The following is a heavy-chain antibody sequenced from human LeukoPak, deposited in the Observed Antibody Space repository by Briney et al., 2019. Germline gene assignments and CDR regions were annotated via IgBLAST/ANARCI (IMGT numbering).Heavy chain of an antibody. CDR3: ARRLATMPIDY. CDR1: GGSISSSSYH. D-gene: IGHD5-12*01. V-gene: IGHV4-39*01. J-gene: IGHJ4*02. Sequence: SETLSLTCTVSGGSISSSSYHWGWIRQPPGKGLEWIGSIYYSGSTYYNPSLKSRVTISVDTSKNQFSLKLSSVTAADTAVYYCARRLATMPIDYWGQGTLVTVSS. CDR2: IYYSGST.